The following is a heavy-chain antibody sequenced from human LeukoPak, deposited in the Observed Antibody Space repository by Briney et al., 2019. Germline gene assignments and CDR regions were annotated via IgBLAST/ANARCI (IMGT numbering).Heavy chain of an antibody. CDR2: INPNSGGT. V-gene: IGHV1-2*02. J-gene: IGHJ5*02. Sequence: GSSVKVSCKASGYTFTGYYMHWVRQAPGQGLEWMGWINPNSGGTNYAQKFQGRATMTRDTSISTAYMELSRLRSDDTAVYYCARIAVAGRDPWGQGTLVTVSS. CDR1: GYTFTGYY. D-gene: IGHD6-19*01. CDR3: ARIAVAGRDP.